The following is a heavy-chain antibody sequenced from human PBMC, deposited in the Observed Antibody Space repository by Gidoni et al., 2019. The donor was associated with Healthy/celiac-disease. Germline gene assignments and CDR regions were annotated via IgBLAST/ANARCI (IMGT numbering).Heavy chain of an antibody. J-gene: IGHJ3*02. CDR2: ISSSSSYI. CDR3: ARGLGERNYGSGTNDAFDI. V-gene: IGHV3-21*01. D-gene: IGHD3-10*01. CDR1: GFTFSSYS. Sequence: EVQLVESGGGLVKPGGSLRLSCAASGFTFSSYSMNWVRQAPGKGLEWVSSISSSSSYIYYADSVKGRFTISRDNAKNSLYLQMNSLRAEDTAVYYCARGLGERNYGSGTNDAFDIWGQGTMVTVSS.